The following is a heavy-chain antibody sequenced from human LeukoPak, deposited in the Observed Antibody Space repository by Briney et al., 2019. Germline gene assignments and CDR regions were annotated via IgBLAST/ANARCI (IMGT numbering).Heavy chain of an antibody. Sequence: ASETLSLTCTVSGGSISSSSYYWGWIRQPPGKGLEWIGSIYYSGSTYYNPSLKSRVTISVDTSKNQFSLKLSSVTAADTAVYYCARDPPRIVVVVAATNYYGMDVWGQGTTVTVSS. CDR3: ARDPPRIVVVVAATNYYGMDV. J-gene: IGHJ6*02. CDR2: IYYSGST. D-gene: IGHD2-15*01. CDR1: GGSISSSSYY. V-gene: IGHV4-39*02.